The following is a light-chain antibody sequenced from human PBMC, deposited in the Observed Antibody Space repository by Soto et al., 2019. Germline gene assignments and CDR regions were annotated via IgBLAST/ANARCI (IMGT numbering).Light chain of an antibody. Sequence: EIGLTQSSGTLSLSPGERATLSCRASQSVSSSYLAWYQQKPGQAPRLLIYGASSRATGIPDRFSGSGSGTDFTLTISRLEPEDFAVYYCQHYGSSPGTCGQGTKVEIK. J-gene: IGKJ1*01. CDR1: QSVSSSY. CDR2: GAS. V-gene: IGKV3-20*01. CDR3: QHYGSSPGT.